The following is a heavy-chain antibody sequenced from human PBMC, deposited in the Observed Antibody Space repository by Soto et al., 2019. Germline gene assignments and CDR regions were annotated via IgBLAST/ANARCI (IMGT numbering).Heavy chain of an antibody. J-gene: IGHJ4*02. CDR1: GGSVSSGSYY. CDR2: IYYSGST. Sequence: SETLSLTCTVSGGSVSSGSYYWSWIRQPPGKGLEWIGYIYYSGSTNYNPSLKSRVTISVDTSKNQFSLKLSSVTAADTAVYYCARAGYDILTGYAYYFDYWGQGTLVTVSS. V-gene: IGHV4-61*01. D-gene: IGHD3-9*01. CDR3: ARAGYDILTGYAYYFDY.